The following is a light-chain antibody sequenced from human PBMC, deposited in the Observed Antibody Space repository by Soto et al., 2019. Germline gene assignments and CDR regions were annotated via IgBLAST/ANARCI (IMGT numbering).Light chain of an antibody. CDR3: QQSYDLPRT. J-gene: IGKJ2*01. CDR2: YVS. V-gene: IGKV1-39*01. Sequence: DIQMTQSPSSLSASVGDRVTISCRTNQSVSKYINWYQQKPGTAPKPLIYYVSSLQGGVPSRFSGSGSATDFALTISNPQPEDFATYYCQQSYDLPRTFGQGTKLEIK. CDR1: QSVSKY.